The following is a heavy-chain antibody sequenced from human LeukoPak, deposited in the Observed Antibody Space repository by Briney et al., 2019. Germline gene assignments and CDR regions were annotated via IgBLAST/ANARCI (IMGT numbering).Heavy chain of an antibody. J-gene: IGHJ4*02. CDR1: AFTFSSYW. CDR2: IKEDGSEQ. Sequence: GGSLRLSCAASAFTFSSYWMSWVRQAPGKGLEWVANIKEDGSEQYYVDSLKGRFTIYRDNAKNSLYLQMNSLRAEDTAVYYCVRDSYSRDLDYWGQGTLVTVSS. CDR3: VRDSYSRDLDY. D-gene: IGHD3-22*01. V-gene: IGHV3-7*01.